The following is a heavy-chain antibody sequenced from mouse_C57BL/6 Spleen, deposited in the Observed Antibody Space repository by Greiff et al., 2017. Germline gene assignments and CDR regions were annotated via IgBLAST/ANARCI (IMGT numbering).Heavy chain of an antibody. CDR3: ARRPIYYFDY. V-gene: IGHV1-64*01. J-gene: IGHJ2*01. CDR2: IHPNSGST. Sequence: QVQLKQPGAELVKPGASVKLSCKASGYTFTSYWMHWVKQRPGQGLEWIGMIHPNSGSTNYNEKFKSKATLTVDKSSSTAYMQLSSLTSEDSAVYYCARRPIYYFDYWGQGTTLTVSS. CDR1: GYTFTSYW.